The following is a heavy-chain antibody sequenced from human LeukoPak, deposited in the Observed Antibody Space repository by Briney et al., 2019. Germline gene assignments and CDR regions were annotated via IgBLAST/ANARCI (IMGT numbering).Heavy chain of an antibody. CDR1: GGSISSSSYY. D-gene: IGHD3-22*01. Sequence: SVTLSLTCTVSGGSISSSSYYWGWLRQPPGKGLEWIGSIYYSGTTYYNPSLESRVIISVGTSKNQFSLRLSSVTAADTAVYYCARAPRENYFDSCGLPDYFDYWGQGTLVTVSS. CDR3: ARAPRENYFDSCGLPDYFDY. V-gene: IGHV4-39*07. CDR2: IYYSGTT. J-gene: IGHJ4*02.